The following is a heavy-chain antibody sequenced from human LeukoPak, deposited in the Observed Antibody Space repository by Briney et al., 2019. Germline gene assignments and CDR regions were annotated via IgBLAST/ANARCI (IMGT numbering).Heavy chain of an antibody. CDR3: AKDRIRYSSSWKPDY. CDR2: ISYDGSNK. D-gene: IGHD6-13*01. CDR1: GFTFSSYG. V-gene: IGHV3-30*18. Sequence: PAGSLRLSCAASGFTFSSYGMHWVRQAPGKGLEWVAVISYDGSNKYYADSVKGRFTISRDNSKNTLYLQMNSLRAEDTAVYYCAKDRIRYSSSWKPDYWGQGTLVTVSS. J-gene: IGHJ4*02.